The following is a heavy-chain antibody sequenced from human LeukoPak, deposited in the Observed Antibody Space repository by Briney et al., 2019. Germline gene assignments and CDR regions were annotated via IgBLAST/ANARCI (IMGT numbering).Heavy chain of an antibody. CDR1: AFTFSRYG. D-gene: IGHD4-17*01. Sequence: PGGSLRLSCAASAFTFSRYGMHWVRQAPGKGLEWVAFIRYDGSNKYYADSVKGRFTISRDNSKNTLYLQMNSLRAEDTAVYYCAKEIWPTVTTPGWTYFDYWGRGALVTVSS. CDR3: AKEIWPTVTTPGWTYFDY. J-gene: IGHJ4*02. V-gene: IGHV3-30*02. CDR2: IRYDGSNK.